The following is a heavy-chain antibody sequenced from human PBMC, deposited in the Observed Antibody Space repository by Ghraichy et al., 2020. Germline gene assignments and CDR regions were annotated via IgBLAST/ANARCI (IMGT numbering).Heavy chain of an antibody. CDR3: AKDWGRATVTNSLDY. CDR2: ISYDGSNK. J-gene: IGHJ4*02. D-gene: IGHD4-11*01. V-gene: IGHV3-30*18. Sequence: GESLNISCAASGFTFSSYGMHWVRQAPGKGLEWVTVISYDGSNKYYADTVKGRFTISRDNSRNTLYLQMNSLRAEDTAVYYCAKDWGRATVTNSLDYWGQATRVTASS. CDR1: GFTFSSYG.